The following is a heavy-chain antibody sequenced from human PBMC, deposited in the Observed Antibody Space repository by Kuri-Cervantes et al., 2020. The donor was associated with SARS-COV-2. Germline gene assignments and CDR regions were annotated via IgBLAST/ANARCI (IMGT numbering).Heavy chain of an antibody. J-gene: IGHJ4*02. CDR3: VRDGDHWNFDY. D-gene: IGHD1-1*01. CDR1: ALAFSGHW. CDR2: INPDGSYT. V-gene: IGHV3-74*01. Sequence: GEFLKILCAASALAFSGHWIHWVRQAPGKGLVWVSRINPDGSYTNNADSVKGRFTLSRDNAKNMLFLQMNSLRAEDTAVYYCVRDGDHWNFDYWGQGTLVTVSS.